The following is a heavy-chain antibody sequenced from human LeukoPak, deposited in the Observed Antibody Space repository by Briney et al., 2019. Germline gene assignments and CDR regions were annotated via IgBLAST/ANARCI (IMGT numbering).Heavy chain of an antibody. CDR1: GFTFDDYA. D-gene: IGHD6-13*01. CDR2: ISWNSGSI. V-gene: IGHV3-9*01. Sequence: GGSLRLSCAASGFTFDDYAMHWVRRAPGKGLEWVSGISWNSGSIGYADSVKGRFTISRDNAKNSLYLQMNSLRAEDTALYYCAKDLDRRSSFFDYWGQGTLVTVSS. CDR3: AKDLDRRSSFFDY. J-gene: IGHJ4*02.